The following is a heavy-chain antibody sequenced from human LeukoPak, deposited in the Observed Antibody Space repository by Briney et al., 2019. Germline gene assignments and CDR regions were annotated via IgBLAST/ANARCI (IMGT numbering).Heavy chain of an antibody. Sequence: SVKVSCKASGCTFSSYAISWVRQAPGQGLEWMGGIIPIFGTANYAQKFQGRVTITADESTSTAYMELSSLRSEDTAVYYCAREGGSYAYYFDYWGQGTLVTVSS. CDR1: GCTFSSYA. CDR3: AREGGSYAYYFDY. V-gene: IGHV1-69*13. CDR2: IIPIFGTA. J-gene: IGHJ4*02. D-gene: IGHD1-26*01.